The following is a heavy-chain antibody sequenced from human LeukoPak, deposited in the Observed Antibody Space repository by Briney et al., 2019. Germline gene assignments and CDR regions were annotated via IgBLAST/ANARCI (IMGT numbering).Heavy chain of an antibody. J-gene: IGHJ4*02. CDR2: INARGDT. D-gene: IGHD3-22*01. Sequence: PSETLSLTCAVYGWSFNDYYWNWIRQPPGKGLEWIGEINARGDTSYNPSLKSRVTISVDTSKNQFSLKLSSVTAADTAVYYCASPRVGYYNSSIDYWGQGNLVTVSS. CDR3: ASPRVGYYNSSIDY. CDR1: GWSFNDYY. V-gene: IGHV4-34*01.